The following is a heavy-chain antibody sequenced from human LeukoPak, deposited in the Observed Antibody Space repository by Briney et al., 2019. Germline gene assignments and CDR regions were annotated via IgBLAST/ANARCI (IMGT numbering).Heavy chain of an antibody. CDR2: IYYSGST. CDR1: GGSISSYY. J-gene: IGHJ4*02. D-gene: IGHD3-16*01. CDR3: ARGGGDGRGWYYFDY. V-gene: IGHV4-59*01. Sequence: PSETLSLTCTVSGGSISSYYWSWIRQPPGKGLEWIGYIYYSGSTNYNPSLKSRVTISVDTSKNQFSLKLSSVTAADTAVYYCARGGGDGRGWYYFDYWGQGTLVTVSS.